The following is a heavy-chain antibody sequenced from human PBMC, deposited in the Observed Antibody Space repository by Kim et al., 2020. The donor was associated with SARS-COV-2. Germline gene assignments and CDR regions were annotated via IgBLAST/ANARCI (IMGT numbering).Heavy chain of an antibody. CDR2: IYYSGST. Sequence: SETLSLTCTVSGGSISSYYWSWIRQPPGKGLEWIGYIYYSGSTNYNPSLKSRVTISVDTSKNQFSLKLSSVTAADTAVYYCARDRSHRMVRGVIIPYGMDVWGQGTTVTVSS. D-gene: IGHD3-10*01. J-gene: IGHJ6*02. V-gene: IGHV4-59*13. CDR1: GGSISSYY. CDR3: ARDRSHRMVRGVIIPYGMDV.